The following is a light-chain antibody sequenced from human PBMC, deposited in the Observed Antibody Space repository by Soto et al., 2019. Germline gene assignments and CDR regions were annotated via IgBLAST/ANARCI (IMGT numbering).Light chain of an antibody. Sequence: DIVMTQSPDSLAVSLGERATINCKSSQSILHSPNNKDALTWYQQKPGQPPKLLINWASTRESGVTDRFSGAGSGTDFTLTISSLQAEDVAVYYCQQFYTTPTFGQGTRVEIK. CDR2: WAS. CDR1: QSILHSPNNKDA. CDR3: QQFYTTPT. J-gene: IGKJ1*01. V-gene: IGKV4-1*01.